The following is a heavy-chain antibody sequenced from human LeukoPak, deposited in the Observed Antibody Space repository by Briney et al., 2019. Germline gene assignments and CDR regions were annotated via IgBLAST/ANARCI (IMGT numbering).Heavy chain of an antibody. V-gene: IGHV1-18*01. Sequence: ASVKVSCKASGYTFTSYGISWVRQAPGQGLEWMGGISTYNGDTNYAQKLQGRVTMTTDTSTSTANMELRSLRSDDTAVYYCARGVVVPAAMGYSYYYMDVWGKGTSVTIPS. J-gene: IGHJ6*03. CDR1: GYTFTSYG. CDR3: ARGVVVPAAMGYSYYYMDV. CDR2: ISTYNGDT. D-gene: IGHD2-2*01.